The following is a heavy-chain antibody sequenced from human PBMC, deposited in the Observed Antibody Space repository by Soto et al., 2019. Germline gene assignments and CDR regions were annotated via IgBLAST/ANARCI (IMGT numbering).Heavy chain of an antibody. J-gene: IGHJ4*02. CDR3: ARELVFWSGYRDY. D-gene: IGHD3-3*01. V-gene: IGHV4-34*01. Sequence: SETLSLTCAVYGGSFSGYYWSWIRQPPGKGLEWIGEINHSGSTNYNPSLKSRVTISVDASKNQFSLKLSSVTAADTAVYYCARELVFWSGYRDYWGQGTLVTVSS. CDR1: GGSFSGYY. CDR2: INHSGST.